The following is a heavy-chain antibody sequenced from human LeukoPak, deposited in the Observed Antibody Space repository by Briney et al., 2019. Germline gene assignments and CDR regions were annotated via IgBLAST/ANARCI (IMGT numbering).Heavy chain of an antibody. V-gene: IGHV4-39*01. J-gene: IGHJ6*02. CDR2: IYYSGST. Sequence: PSETLSLTCTGSGGSISSNSYYWGWIRQPPGKGLEWIGSIYYSGSTYYNSSLKSRVTISVDTSKNQFSLKLSSVTAADTAVYYCARQGWASFYYYGVDVWGQGTPVTVSS. D-gene: IGHD6-19*01. CDR3: ARQGWASFYYYGVDV. CDR1: GGSISSNSYY.